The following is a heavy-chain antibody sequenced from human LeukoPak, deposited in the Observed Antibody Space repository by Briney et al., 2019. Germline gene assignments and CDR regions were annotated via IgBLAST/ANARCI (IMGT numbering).Heavy chain of an antibody. CDR2: IIPIFGTA. CDR3: ARVEYSSSWYVGYYFDY. V-gene: IGHV1-69*06. D-gene: IGHD6-13*01. J-gene: IGHJ4*02. Sequence: EASVKVSCKASGGTFSSYAISWVRQAPGQGLEWMGGIIPIFGTANYAQKFQGRVTITADKSTSTAHMELSSLRSEDTAVYYCARVEYSSSWYVGYYFDYWGQGTLVTVSS. CDR1: GGTFSSYA.